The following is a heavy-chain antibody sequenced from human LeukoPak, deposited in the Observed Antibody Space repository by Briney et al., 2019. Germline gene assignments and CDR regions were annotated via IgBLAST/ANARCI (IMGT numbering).Heavy chain of an antibody. CDR2: IKQDGSEK. CDR1: GFTFSSYW. Sequence: GGSLRLSCAASGFTFSSYWMSWVRQAPGKGLEWVANIKQDGSEKYYVDSVKGRFTISRDNAKNSLYLQMNSLRAEDTAVYYCARVSSGWAYYFDYWGQGPLVTVSS. J-gene: IGHJ4*02. CDR3: ARVSSGWAYYFDY. D-gene: IGHD6-19*01. V-gene: IGHV3-7*01.